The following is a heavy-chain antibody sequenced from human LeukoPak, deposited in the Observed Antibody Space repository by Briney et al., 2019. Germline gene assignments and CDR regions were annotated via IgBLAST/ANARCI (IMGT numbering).Heavy chain of an antibody. CDR1: GFTFSDYY. Sequence: GGSLRLSCAASGFTFSDYYMSWIRQAPAKGLEWVSYISSGSRYIDYADSVEGRFTISRDNAKNSVYLQMTSLRAEDTAVYYCTRDQSGSGFSSDYWGQGTLVTVSS. D-gene: IGHD5-12*01. CDR2: ISSGSRYI. J-gene: IGHJ4*02. V-gene: IGHV3-11*05. CDR3: TRDQSGSGFSSDY.